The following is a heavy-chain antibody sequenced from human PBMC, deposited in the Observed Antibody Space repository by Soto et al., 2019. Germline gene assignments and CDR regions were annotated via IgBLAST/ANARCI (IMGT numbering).Heavy chain of an antibody. Sequence: QVQLQESGPGLVTPSQTLFLTCSFSGGFITSGGFFWSWVRQQQGKGLEWIGSVYYSGTTYFNPSLNSRLHRSVATSMMQFSLKQRSVTAADTAEYYCARGPSFYYGYDGGGYYMYVCCNGTTVTVSS. V-gene: IGHV4-31*03. D-gene: IGHD5-12*01. J-gene: IGHJ6*03. CDR1: GGFITSGGFF. CDR3: ARGPSFYYGYDGGGYYMYV. CDR2: VYYSGTT.